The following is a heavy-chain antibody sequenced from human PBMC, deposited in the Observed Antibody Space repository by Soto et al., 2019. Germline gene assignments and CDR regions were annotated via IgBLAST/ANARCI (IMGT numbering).Heavy chain of an antibody. V-gene: IGHV1-69*01. CDR3: ARERWEAIIVGVTGTFDV. CDR2: IIAILGKA. J-gene: IGHJ3*01. CDR1: GGTFSSYA. Sequence: QVQLVQSGAEVKKPGSSVKVSCKASGGTFSSYAISWVRQAPGQGLEWMGGIIAILGKANYAEKFQGRVTITADESTRTAYMELSSRKSEDTAVYYCARERWEAIIVGVTGTFDVWGQGTLVTVSS. D-gene: IGHD3-22*01.